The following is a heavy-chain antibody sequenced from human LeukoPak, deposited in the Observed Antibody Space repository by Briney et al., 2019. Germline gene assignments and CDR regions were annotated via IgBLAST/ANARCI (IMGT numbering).Heavy chain of an antibody. D-gene: IGHD3-22*01. CDR3: ARDYYYDSSYYMDV. J-gene: IGHJ6*03. V-gene: IGHV3-33*01. CDR2: IWYDGSNK. Sequence: PGGSLRLSCAASGFTFSSYGMHWVRQAPGKGLEWVAVIWYDGSNKYYADSVKGRFTISRDNSKNTLYLQMNSLRAEDTAVYYCARDYYYDSSYYMDVWGKGTTVTVSS. CDR1: GFTFSSYG.